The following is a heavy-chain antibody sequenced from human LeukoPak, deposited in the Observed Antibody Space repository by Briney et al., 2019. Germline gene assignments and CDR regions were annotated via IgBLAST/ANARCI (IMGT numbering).Heavy chain of an antibody. Sequence: RGSLRLSCAASGFIFNNAWMSWVRQAPGKGLEWVGRIKSKIDGETTEYAAPVKGRFTISRDDSKNMLYLQMNSLKIEDTAVYYCTTGGYDWGQGTLVAVSS. V-gene: IGHV3-15*01. J-gene: IGHJ4*02. CDR2: IKSKIDGETT. CDR1: GFIFNNAW. CDR3: TTGGYD. D-gene: IGHD5-12*01.